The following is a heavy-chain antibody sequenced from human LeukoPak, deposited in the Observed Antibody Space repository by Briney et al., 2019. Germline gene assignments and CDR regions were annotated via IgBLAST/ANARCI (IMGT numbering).Heavy chain of an antibody. V-gene: IGHV3-66*02. D-gene: IGHD3-22*01. Sequence: PGGSLRLSCAASGFSVSNNDMSWVRQAPGKGLEWVSVIYSGGGTYYADSVKGRFTISRDNSKNTLYLQMNSLRAEDTAVYYCAKDPGYYDTTGYYYYYMDVWGKGTTVTVSS. CDR3: AKDPGYYDTTGYYYYYMDV. CDR1: GFSVSNND. CDR2: IYSGGGT. J-gene: IGHJ6*03.